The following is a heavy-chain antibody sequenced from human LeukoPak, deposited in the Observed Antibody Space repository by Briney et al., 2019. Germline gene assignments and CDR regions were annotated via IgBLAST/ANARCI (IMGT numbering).Heavy chain of an antibody. J-gene: IGHJ4*02. V-gene: IGHV3-21*04. CDR3: AKGTSMNTFFDY. D-gene: IGHD2/OR15-2a*01. CDR1: GFTFSSYS. CDR2: ISSSSSYI. Sequence: GGSLRLSCAASGFTFSSYSMNWVRQAPGKGLEWVSSISSSSSYIYYADSVKGRFTVSRDNSRNTLYLQMNSLRAEDTAVYYCAKGTSMNTFFDYWGQGTLVTVSS.